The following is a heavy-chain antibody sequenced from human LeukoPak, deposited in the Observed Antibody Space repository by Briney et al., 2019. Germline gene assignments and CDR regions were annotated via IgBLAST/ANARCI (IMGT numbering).Heavy chain of an antibody. CDR3: TTDLYYDFWSGYHY. J-gene: IGHJ4*02. V-gene: IGHV3-21*03. CDR2: ISSSSSYI. D-gene: IGHD3-3*01. Sequence: GGSLRLSCAASGFTFSSYSMNWVRQAPGKGLEWVSSISSSSSYIYYADSVKGRFTISRDNAKNSLYLQMNSLKTEDTAVYYCTTDLYYDFWSGYHYWGQGTLVTVSS. CDR1: GFTFSSYS.